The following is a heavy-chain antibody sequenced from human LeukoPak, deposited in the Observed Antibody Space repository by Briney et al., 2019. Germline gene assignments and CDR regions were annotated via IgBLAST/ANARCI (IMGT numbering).Heavy chain of an antibody. CDR1: GGSISSGSYY. D-gene: IGHD6-25*01. Sequence: SETLSLTCTVSGGSISSGSYYWSWIRQPAGTGLEWIGRIYTSGSTNYNPSLKSRVTISVDTSKNQFSLKLSSVTAADTAVYYCARNTRLRAMDVWGKGTTVTVSS. J-gene: IGHJ6*03. CDR2: IYTSGST. CDR3: ARNTRLRAMDV. V-gene: IGHV4-61*02.